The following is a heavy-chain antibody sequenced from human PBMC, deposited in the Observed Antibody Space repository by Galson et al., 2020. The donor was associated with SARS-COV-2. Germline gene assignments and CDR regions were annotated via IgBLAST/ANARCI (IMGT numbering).Heavy chain of an antibody. Sequence: ASVTVSCKASGSTFTGYYMHWVRQAPGQGLEWMGRINPNSGGTNYAQKFQGRVTITRDTSISTAYMELSRLRSDDTAVYYCARGGDLPLYYYMDVWGKGTTVTISS. CDR1: GSTFTGYY. CDR3: ARGGDLPLYYYMDV. J-gene: IGHJ6*03. CDR2: INPNSGGT. V-gene: IGHV1-2*06. D-gene: IGHD3-10*01.